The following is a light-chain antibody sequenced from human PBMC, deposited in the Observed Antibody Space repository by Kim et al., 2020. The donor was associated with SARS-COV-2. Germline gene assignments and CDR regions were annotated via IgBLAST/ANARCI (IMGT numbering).Light chain of an antibody. CDR1: SSDVGSYNR. J-gene: IGLJ2*01. V-gene: IGLV2-18*02. CDR3: NSQRSNSTWV. CDR2: EVS. Sequence: QSALTQPPSVSGSPGQSVTISCTGTSSDVGSYNRVSWYQQPPGTAPKLMIYEVSNRPSGVPDRFSGSKSGNTASLTISGLQAEDEADYYCNSQRSNSTWVFGGGTQLTVL.